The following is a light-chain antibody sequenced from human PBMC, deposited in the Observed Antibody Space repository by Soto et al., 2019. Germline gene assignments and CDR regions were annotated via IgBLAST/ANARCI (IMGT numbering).Light chain of an antibody. V-gene: IGKV3-20*01. Sequence: EIVLTQSPGTLSLSPGERATLSCRASQSVSSSYLAWYQQKPGQAPRLLIYGASSRATGIPDRFSGSGSGTEFTLTISRLEPADFAVYYCQQYGSSRWTFGQGTKVEIK. CDR2: GAS. CDR1: QSVSSSY. J-gene: IGKJ1*01. CDR3: QQYGSSRWT.